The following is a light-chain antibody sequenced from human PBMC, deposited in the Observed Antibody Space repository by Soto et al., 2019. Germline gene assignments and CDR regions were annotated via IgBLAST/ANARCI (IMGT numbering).Light chain of an antibody. CDR2: LGS. J-gene: IGKJ4*01. V-gene: IGKV2-28*01. CDR1: QSLLHRNGYNY. CDR3: MQGTQFPLT. Sequence: DIVMTQSPLSLPVTPGEPASISCRSSQSLLHRNGYNYLDWYLQRPGQSPQLLIYLGSNRASGVPDRFSGSGSGTDFTLQISRVEAEDVGVYYCMQGTQFPLTFGGGTKVEIK.